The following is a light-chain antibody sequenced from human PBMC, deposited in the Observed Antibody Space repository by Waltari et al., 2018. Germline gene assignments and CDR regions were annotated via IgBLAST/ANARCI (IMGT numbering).Light chain of an antibody. CDR3: QQYNNWPLYS. J-gene: IGKJ2*03. CDR2: GAS. V-gene: IGKV3-15*01. Sequence: EIVMTQSPATLSVSPGERATLSCRASQSVRINLAWYQQKPGQAPRLLIHGASTRATGIPARFSGSGSGTEFTLTISSLQSEDFAVYYCQQYNNWPLYSFGQGTKLEIK. CDR1: QSVRIN.